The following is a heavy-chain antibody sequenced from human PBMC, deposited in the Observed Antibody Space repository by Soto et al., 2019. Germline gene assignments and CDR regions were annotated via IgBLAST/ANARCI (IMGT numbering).Heavy chain of an antibody. CDR2: IYYNGNT. CDR1: GGSISSSSYY. V-gene: IGHV4-39*01. D-gene: IGHD6-19*01. CDR3: ARLRGQWLVPNFDY. Sequence: SETLSLTCTVSGGSISSSSYYWDWIRQPPGKGLEWIGSIYYNGNTYYNPSLKSRVTISVDTSKNQFSLKLRSVTAADTAVYYCARLRGQWLVPNFDYWGQGTLVTVSS. J-gene: IGHJ4*02.